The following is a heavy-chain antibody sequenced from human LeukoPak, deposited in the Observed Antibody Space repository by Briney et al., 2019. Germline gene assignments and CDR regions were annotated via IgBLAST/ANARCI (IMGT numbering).Heavy chain of an antibody. CDR2: ICDGGSNK. V-gene: IGHV3-33*08. Sequence: GGSLRLSCAASGFTFSRYYMHWVRQAPGKGLEWVAVICDGGSNKYFADSVKGRFTITRDNSKNTLYLQMNSLRAQDTAVYYCARGPNYYDSSGYNSPFDYWGQGTLVTVSS. D-gene: IGHD3-22*01. J-gene: IGHJ4*02. CDR3: ARGPNYYDSSGYNSPFDY. CDR1: GFTFSRYY.